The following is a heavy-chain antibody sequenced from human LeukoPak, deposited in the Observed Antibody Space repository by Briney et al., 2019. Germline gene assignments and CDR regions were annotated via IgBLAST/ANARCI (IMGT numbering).Heavy chain of an antibody. CDR2: ISYDGSNK. V-gene: IGHV3-30*18. CDR3: AKDSAHSSSWYVDRWFDY. D-gene: IGHD6-13*01. Sequence: PGRSLRLSCAASGFTFSSYGMHWVRQAPGKGLEWGAVISYDGSNKYYADSVKGRFTISRDNSKNTLYLQMNSLRAEDTAVYYCAKDSAHSSSWYVDRWFDYWGQGTLVTVSS. CDR1: GFTFSSYG. J-gene: IGHJ4*02.